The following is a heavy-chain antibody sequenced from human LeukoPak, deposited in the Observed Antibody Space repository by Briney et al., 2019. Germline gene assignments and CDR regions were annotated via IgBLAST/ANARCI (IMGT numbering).Heavy chain of an antibody. D-gene: IGHD3-10*01. CDR3: ARRGFYYGYYFDY. J-gene: IGHJ4*02. CDR2: IYYSGTP. Sequence: SETLSLTCTISSGSISSSNYYWGWIRQPPGMGLEWIGSIYYSGTPYYNPSLKSRVTISVDTSKNQFSLRLSSVTAADTAVYYCARRGFYYGYYFDYWGQGTLVTVSS. V-gene: IGHV4-39*01. CDR1: SGSISSSNYY.